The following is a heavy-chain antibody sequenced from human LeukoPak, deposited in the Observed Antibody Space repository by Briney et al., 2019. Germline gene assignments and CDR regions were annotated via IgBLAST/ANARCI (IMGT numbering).Heavy chain of an antibody. CDR2: ISGSGGST. J-gene: IGHJ4*02. CDR3: AKITMVRGGGGYFDY. D-gene: IGHD3-10*01. V-gene: IGHV3-23*01. Sequence: GGSLRLSCAASGFTFSSYAMSWVRQAPGKGLEWVSAISGSGGSTHYADSVKGRFTISRDNSKNTLYLQMNSLRAEDTAVYYCAKITMVRGGGGYFDYWGQGTLVTVSS. CDR1: GFTFSSYA.